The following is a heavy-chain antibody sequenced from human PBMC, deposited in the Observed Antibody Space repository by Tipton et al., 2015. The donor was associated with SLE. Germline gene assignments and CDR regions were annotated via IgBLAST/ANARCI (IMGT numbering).Heavy chain of an antibody. V-gene: IGHV4-39*07. D-gene: IGHD6-13*01. Sequence: TLSLTCTVSGGSISSTYYWGWIRQPPGKGLEWIGSIFYSGSFSGGSTYYNPSLKSRVTMSVDTSKNLFSLKLSSVTAADTAVYYCARVLEQQLVVGYHWYFDLWGRGTLVTVSS. CDR2: IFYSGSFSGGST. CDR1: GGSISSTYY. J-gene: IGHJ2*01. CDR3: ARVLEQQLVVGYHWYFDL.